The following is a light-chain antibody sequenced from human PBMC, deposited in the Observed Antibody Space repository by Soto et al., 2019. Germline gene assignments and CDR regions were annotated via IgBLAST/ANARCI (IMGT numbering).Light chain of an antibody. V-gene: IGKV2-24*01. CDR1: QSLRHSDGNTY. CDR2: KIA. CDR3: MQGTQFPPYT. Sequence: DIVMTQTPLSSPVTLGQPASISCRSSQSLRHSDGNTYLSWLQQRPGQPPRLLIYKIANRLSGVPDRFSGSGAGTDFTRKISRVGAEDVGVYYCMQGTQFPPYTFGQGTKLEIE. J-gene: IGKJ2*01.